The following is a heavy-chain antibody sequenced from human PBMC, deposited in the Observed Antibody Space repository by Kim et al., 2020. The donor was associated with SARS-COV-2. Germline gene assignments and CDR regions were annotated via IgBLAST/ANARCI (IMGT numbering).Heavy chain of an antibody. CDR2: IGTAGDT. CDR3: ARVYYYDSSGYYRRNWYFDL. J-gene: IGHJ2*01. CDR1: GFTFSSYD. V-gene: IGHV3-13*04. Sequence: GGSLRLSCAASGFTFSSYDMHWVRQAPGKGLEWVSAIGTAGDTYYPGSVKGRFTISRENAKNSLYLQMNSLRAGDTAVYYCARVYYYDSSGYYRRNWYFDLWGRGTLVTVSS. D-gene: IGHD3-22*01.